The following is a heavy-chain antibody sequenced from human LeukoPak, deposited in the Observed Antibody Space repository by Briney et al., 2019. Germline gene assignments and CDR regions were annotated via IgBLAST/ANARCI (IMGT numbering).Heavy chain of an antibody. CDR3: VRDSSGAFDH. Sequence: GGTLSLSCAASGFTISSYWMTWVRQAPGRGLEGVANIKQDGSEKYYVDSVRGRFTISRDNAKNSLYLQMTSLRAEDTAVYYCVRDSSGAFDHWGQGTLVTVSS. D-gene: IGHD3-10*01. CDR1: GFTISSYW. CDR2: IKQDGSEK. V-gene: IGHV3-7*03. J-gene: IGHJ4*02.